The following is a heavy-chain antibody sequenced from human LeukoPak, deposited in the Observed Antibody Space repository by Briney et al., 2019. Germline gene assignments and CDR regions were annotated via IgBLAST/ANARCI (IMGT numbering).Heavy chain of an antibody. D-gene: IGHD2-2*02. CDR2: IRFDGTET. Sequence: PGGSLRLSCAASGFTFSSYGMHCVRQAPGKGLEWPAFIRFDGTETYYADSVKGRFTISRDNSKNMLYLQVRGLRPEDTAMYYCAKGAYTSAYETDYWGQGTLVTVSS. J-gene: IGHJ4*02. CDR1: GFTFSSYG. V-gene: IGHV3-30*02. CDR3: AKGAYTSAYETDY.